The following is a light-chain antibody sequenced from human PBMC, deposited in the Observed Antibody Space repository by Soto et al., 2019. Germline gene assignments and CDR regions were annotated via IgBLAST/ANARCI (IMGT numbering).Light chain of an antibody. CDR3: QSYDDSLSVHYV. V-gene: IGLV1-40*01. CDR1: SSNIGSTYD. J-gene: IGLJ1*01. CDR2: GNT. Sequence: QSVLTQPPSVSGAPGQRVTISCTGSSSNIGSTYDVQWYQQLPGTAPKLLIHGNTDRPSGVPDRCSGSKSGTSASLAITGLQADDEAEYYCQSYDDSLSVHYVFGTGTKVTVL.